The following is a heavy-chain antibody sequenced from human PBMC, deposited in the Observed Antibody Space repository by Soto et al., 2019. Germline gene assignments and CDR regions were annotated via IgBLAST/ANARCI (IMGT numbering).Heavy chain of an antibody. CDR1: GFTFSSYA. Sequence: EVQLLESGGGLVQPGGSLRLSCAASGFTFSSYAMSWVRRAPGKGLEWVSAISGSGGSTYYADSVKGRFTISRDNSKNTLYLQMNSLRAEDTAVYYCAKESYYDSSGYPSGIQHWGQGTLVTVSS. CDR3: AKESYYDSSGYPSGIQH. CDR2: ISGSGGST. J-gene: IGHJ1*01. V-gene: IGHV3-23*01. D-gene: IGHD3-22*01.